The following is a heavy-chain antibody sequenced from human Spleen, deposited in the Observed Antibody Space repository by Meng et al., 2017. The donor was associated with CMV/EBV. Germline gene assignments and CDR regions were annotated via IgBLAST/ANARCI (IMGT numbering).Heavy chain of an antibody. CDR2: ISSSDGTI. J-gene: IGHJ4*02. CDR3: AKARLGPFDY. V-gene: IGHV3-48*03. Sequence: GSLKISCAASGFTFSSYEMNWVRQAPGEGLEWVSYISSSDGTIYYADSVRGRFTISRDNAKNSLYLQMNSLRAEDTAVYYCAKARLGPFDYWGQGTLVTVSS. CDR1: GFTFSSYE. D-gene: IGHD3-16*01.